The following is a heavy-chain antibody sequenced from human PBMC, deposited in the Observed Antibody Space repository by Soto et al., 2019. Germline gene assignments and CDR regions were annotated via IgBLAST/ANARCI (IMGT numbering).Heavy chain of an antibody. Sequence: SETLSLTCTVSGGSISSSSYYWGWIRQPPGKGLEWIGSIYYSGSTYYNPSLKSRVTISVDTSKNQFSLKLSSVTAADTAVYYCARRGSGWYDGWGQGTLVTVSS. V-gene: IGHV4-39*01. J-gene: IGHJ4*02. CDR3: ARRGSGWYDG. CDR2: IYYSGST. CDR1: GGSISSSSYY. D-gene: IGHD6-19*01.